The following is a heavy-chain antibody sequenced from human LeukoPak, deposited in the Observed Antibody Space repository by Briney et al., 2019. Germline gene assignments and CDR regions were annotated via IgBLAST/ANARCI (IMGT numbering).Heavy chain of an antibody. CDR2: ISGSGTI. CDR1: GFTFSDYS. Sequence: PGGSLRLSCAASGFTFSDYSMNWVRQAPGKGLEWISYISGSGTIYYADSVKGRFTISRDNAQRLVYLQMNSLRAEDTAVYYSTNFKPPAPDALDVWGQGTLITVSS. D-gene: IGHD2/OR15-2a*01. J-gene: IGHJ3*01. CDR3: TNFKPPAPDALDV. V-gene: IGHV3-48*01.